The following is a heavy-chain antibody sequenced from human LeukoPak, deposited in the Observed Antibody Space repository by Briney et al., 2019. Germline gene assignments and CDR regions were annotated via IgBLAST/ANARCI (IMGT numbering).Heavy chain of an antibody. V-gene: IGHV1-2*02. Sequence: ASVKVSCKASGYTFTGYYMHWVRQAPGQGLEWMGWINPNSGGTNYAQKFQGRVTVTRDTSISTAYMELSRLRSDDTAVYYCARSEGYYYGSGSFFDYWGQGTLVTVSS. CDR1: GYTFTGYY. J-gene: IGHJ4*02. CDR3: ARSEGYYYGSGSFFDY. CDR2: INPNSGGT. D-gene: IGHD3-10*01.